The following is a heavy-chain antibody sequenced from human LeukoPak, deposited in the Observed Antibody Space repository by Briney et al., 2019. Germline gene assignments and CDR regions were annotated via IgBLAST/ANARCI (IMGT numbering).Heavy chain of an antibody. CDR1: GFTLRIYA. D-gene: IGHD3-10*01. CDR2: LTYNVGTI. Sequence: GGPLRLPCAASGFTLRIYAMQWVRHAPGGGVEGVLYLTYNVGTILYANSVKGRFTISRENSKSTLFLEMKSLRAEDTTVYYCARVIGGFGALEYWGEGTLVTVSS. V-gene: IGHV3-48*01. CDR3: ARVIGGFGALEY. J-gene: IGHJ4*02.